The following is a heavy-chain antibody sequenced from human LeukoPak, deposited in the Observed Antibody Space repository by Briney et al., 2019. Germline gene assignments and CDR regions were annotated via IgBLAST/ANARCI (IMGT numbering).Heavy chain of an antibody. D-gene: IGHD4-23*01. CDR2: IIPIFGTA. CDR3: ARARFTVVTGPSYYYYYMDV. CDR1: GGTFSSYA. V-gene: IGHV1-69*06. Sequence: ASVKVSCKASGGTFSSYAISWARQAPGQGLEWMGGIIPIFGTANYAQKFQGRVTITADKSMSTAYMELSSLRSEDTAVYYCARARFTVVTGPSYYYYYMDVWGKGTTVTVSS. J-gene: IGHJ6*03.